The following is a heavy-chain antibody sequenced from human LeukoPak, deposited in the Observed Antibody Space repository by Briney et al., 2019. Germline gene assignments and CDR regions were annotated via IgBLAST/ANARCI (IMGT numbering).Heavy chain of an antibody. Sequence: GGSLRLSCAASGFTVSNNYMTWVRQAPGKGLEWVSVIYSGGRTYYADSVKGRFTISRDNSKNTLYLQMNSLRAEDTAVYYCARDHTPQLKSYGDYGLGYWGQGTLVTVSS. D-gene: IGHD4-17*01. V-gene: IGHV3-53*01. CDR2: IYSGGRT. CDR1: GFTVSNNY. CDR3: ARDHTPQLKSYGDYGLGY. J-gene: IGHJ4*02.